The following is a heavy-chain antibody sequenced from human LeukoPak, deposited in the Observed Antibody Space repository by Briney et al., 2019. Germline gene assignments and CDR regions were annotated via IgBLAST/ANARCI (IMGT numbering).Heavy chain of an antibody. CDR3: ASTDAGYYYDSSGYYPWDY. V-gene: IGHV3-30*03. CDR1: GFTFSTYG. Sequence: GRSLRLSCAASGFTFSTYGMHWVRQAPGKGLEWVAVISHDGSNKYYADSVKGRFTISRDNSKNTLYLQMNSLRAEDTAVYYCASTDAGYYYDSSGYYPWDYWGQGTLVTVSS. J-gene: IGHJ4*02. D-gene: IGHD3-22*01. CDR2: ISHDGSNK.